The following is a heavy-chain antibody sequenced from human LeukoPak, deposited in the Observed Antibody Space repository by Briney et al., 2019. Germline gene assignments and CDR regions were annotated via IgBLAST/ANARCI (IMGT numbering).Heavy chain of an antibody. CDR2: IGSTSRTI. Sequence: PGGSLRLSCAASGFTFSGYSMTWVRQAPGEGREWVSYIGSTSRTIYYADSVKGRFTISRDNAKNSLYLQMNSLRVEDTAVYYCARDPLPGLDAFDIWGQGTMVTVSS. CDR1: GFTFSGYS. CDR3: ARDPLPGLDAFDI. J-gene: IGHJ3*02. V-gene: IGHV3-48*01.